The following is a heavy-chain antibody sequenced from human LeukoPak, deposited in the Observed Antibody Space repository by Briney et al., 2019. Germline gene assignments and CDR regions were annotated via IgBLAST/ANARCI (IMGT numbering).Heavy chain of an antibody. Sequence: GGSLRLSCAASGFTVSSNYMSWLRQAPGKGLEWVSVINSGGSTYYADSVKGRFTISRDNSKNTLYLQMNSLRAEDTAVYYCARDSAFGELLPDYYYYYGMDVWGQGTTVTVSS. V-gene: IGHV3-66*01. D-gene: IGHD3-10*01. CDR2: INSGGST. CDR1: GFTVSSNY. CDR3: ARDSAFGELLPDYYYYYGMDV. J-gene: IGHJ6*02.